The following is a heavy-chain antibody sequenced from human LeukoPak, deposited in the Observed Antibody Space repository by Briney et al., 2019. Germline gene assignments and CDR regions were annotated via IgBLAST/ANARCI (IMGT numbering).Heavy chain of an antibody. Sequence: SETLSLTCTDSGGSISSSNYCWSWIRQPPGKGLEWIGNVFYSGTTYYYPSLKSRVTISVDTSKNQFSLKLSSVTAADTAVYYCARPHSSGWYTFDYWGQGTLVTVSS. V-gene: IGHV4-39*01. D-gene: IGHD6-19*01. CDR3: ARPHSSGWYTFDY. CDR2: VFYSGTT. J-gene: IGHJ4*02. CDR1: GGSISSSNYC.